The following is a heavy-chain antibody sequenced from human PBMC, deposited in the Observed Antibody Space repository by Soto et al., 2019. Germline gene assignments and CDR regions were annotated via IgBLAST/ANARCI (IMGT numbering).Heavy chain of an antibody. D-gene: IGHD3-9*01. V-gene: IGHV3-30*18. CDR1: GFTFSSYG. CDR3: AKALSQFDWLYYYYMDV. Sequence: GGSLRLSCAASGFTFSSYGMHWVRQAPGKGLEWVAVISYDGSNKYYADSVKGRFTISRDNSKNTLYLQMNSLRAEDTAVYYCAKALSQFDWLYYYYMDVWGKGTTVTVSS. J-gene: IGHJ6*03. CDR2: ISYDGSNK.